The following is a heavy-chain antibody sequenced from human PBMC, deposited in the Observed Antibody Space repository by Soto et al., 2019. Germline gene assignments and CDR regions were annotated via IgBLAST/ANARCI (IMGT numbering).Heavy chain of an antibody. J-gene: IGHJ6*02. CDR2: IYYSGTT. Sequence: QLQLQESGPGLVKPSETLSLTCTVSGGSISSNSYYWAWIRQPPGKGLEWIGNIYYSGTTYYNPSLQLRVTISVATSKNQFSLKLSSVTAADTAVYYWARQKGWYYSGVDVWGQGTTVTVSS. D-gene: IGHD2-15*01. V-gene: IGHV4-39*01. CDR3: ARQKGWYYSGVDV. CDR1: GGSISSNSYY.